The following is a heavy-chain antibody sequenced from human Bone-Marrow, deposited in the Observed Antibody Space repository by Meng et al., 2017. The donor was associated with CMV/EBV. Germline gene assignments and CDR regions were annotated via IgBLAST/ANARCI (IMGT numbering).Heavy chain of an antibody. J-gene: IGHJ4*02. Sequence: LSLTCAASGFSFSEYRMNWARQAPRKGLEWVSYIDVSGATMYYADSVKGRFTISRDNADNSLFLQMNSLRADDTAIYYCVSGLDPPFDNWGQGLLVTVCS. CDR2: IDVSGATM. V-gene: IGHV3-48*04. CDR1: GFSFSEYR. CDR3: VSGLDPPFDN. D-gene: IGHD3/OR15-3a*01.